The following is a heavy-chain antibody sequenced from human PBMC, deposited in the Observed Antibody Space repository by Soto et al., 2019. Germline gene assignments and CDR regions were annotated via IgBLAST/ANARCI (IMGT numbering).Heavy chain of an antibody. CDR3: AKGHINMVRGALDY. J-gene: IGHJ4*02. CDR1: GFTFSSYG. Sequence: GGSLRLSCAASGFTFSSYGMHWVRQAPGKGLEWVAVISYDGSNKYYADSVKGRFTISRDNSKNTLYLQMTSLRAEDTAVYYCAKGHINMVRGALDYWGQGTLVTVSS. CDR2: ISYDGSNK. V-gene: IGHV3-30*18. D-gene: IGHD3-10*01.